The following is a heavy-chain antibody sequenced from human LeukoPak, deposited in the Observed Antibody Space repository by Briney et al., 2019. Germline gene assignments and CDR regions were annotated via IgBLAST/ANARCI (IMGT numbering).Heavy chain of an antibody. CDR1: GFTFSNAW. CDR3: TTDKTFHYGSESYPFDY. Sequence: KSGGSLRLSCAASGFTFSNAWMSWVRQAPGKGLEWVGRIKSKTDGETTDYAAPVKGRFTISRDDSKNTLYLQMNSLKPEDTAVYYCTTDKTFHYGSESYPFDYWGQGTLVTVSS. D-gene: IGHD3-10*01. CDR2: IKSKTDGETT. V-gene: IGHV3-15*01. J-gene: IGHJ4*02.